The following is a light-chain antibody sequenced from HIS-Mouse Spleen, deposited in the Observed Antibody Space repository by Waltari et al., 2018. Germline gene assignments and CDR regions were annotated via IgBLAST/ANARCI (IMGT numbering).Light chain of an antibody. Sequence: QSALTQPRSVSGSPGQSVTISCTGTSSDVGGYNYVSWYQQHPGKAPKLMVYAVSKRPSGVPDRCSGSTSGNTASLTISGLQAEDEADYYCCSYACSWVFGGGTKLTVL. CDR2: AVS. V-gene: IGLV2-11*01. J-gene: IGLJ3*02. CDR3: CSYACSWV. CDR1: SSDVGGYNY.